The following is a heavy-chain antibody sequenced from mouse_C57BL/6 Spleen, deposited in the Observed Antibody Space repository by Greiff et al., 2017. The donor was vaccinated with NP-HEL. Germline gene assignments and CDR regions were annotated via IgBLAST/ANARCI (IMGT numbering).Heavy chain of an antibody. J-gene: IGHJ1*03. V-gene: IGHV2-2*01. D-gene: IGHD2-4*01. CDR2: IWSGGST. Sequence: LKVVESGPGLVQPSQSLSITCTVSGFSLTSYGVHWVRQSPGKGLEWLGVIWSGGSTDYNAAFISRLSISKDNSKSQVFFKMNSLQADDTAIYYCASPYDSGPYWYFDVWGTGTTVTVSS. CDR3: ASPYDSGPYWYFDV. CDR1: GFSLTSYG.